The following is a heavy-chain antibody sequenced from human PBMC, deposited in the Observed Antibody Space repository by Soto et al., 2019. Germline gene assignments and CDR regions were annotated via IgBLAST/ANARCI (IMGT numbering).Heavy chain of an antibody. CDR2: IGAYNGNT. D-gene: IGHD2-2*01. CDR3: ARGLAGPAPYYYYYGMDV. V-gene: IGHV1-18*04. CDR1: GYTFTSYG. J-gene: IGHJ6*02. Sequence: ASVKVSCKASGYTFTSYGISWVRQAPGQGLEWMGWIGAYNGNTNYAQKLQGRVTMTTDTSTSTAYMELRSLRSDDTAVYYCARGLAGPAPYYYYYGMDVWGQGTTVTVSS.